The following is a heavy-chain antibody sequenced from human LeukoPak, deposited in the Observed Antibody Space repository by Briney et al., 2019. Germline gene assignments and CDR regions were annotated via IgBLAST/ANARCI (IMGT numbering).Heavy chain of an antibody. Sequence: GGSLRLSCAASGFTFSDYNMRWIRQAPGKGLERVSSISRSGSTKYYADSVKGRFTISRDNAKNSLFLQMNSLRAEDTAVYCCARVLRYCSGGNCYSGGLGYMDVWGKGTTVTISS. V-gene: IGHV3-11*01. CDR2: ISRSGSTK. CDR3: ARVLRYCSGGNCYSGGLGYMDV. J-gene: IGHJ6*03. CDR1: GFTFSDYN. D-gene: IGHD2-15*01.